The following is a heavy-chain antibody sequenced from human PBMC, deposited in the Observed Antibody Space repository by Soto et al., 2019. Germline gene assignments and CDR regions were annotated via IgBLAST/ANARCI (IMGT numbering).Heavy chain of an antibody. CDR2: ISYDGGNK. CDR3: ARDEIRFSWAYGMDV. J-gene: IGHJ6*02. Sequence: QVQLVESGGGVVQPGSSLRLSCAASGFTFSSYARHWVRQAPGKGLEWGAVISYDGGNKYYPDSVKGRFTISRDNFKNSLYLQMNSLRAEDTAVYYCARDEIRFSWAYGMDVWGQGTTVTVSS. D-gene: IGHD3-3*01. V-gene: IGHV3-30-3*01. CDR1: GFTFSSYA.